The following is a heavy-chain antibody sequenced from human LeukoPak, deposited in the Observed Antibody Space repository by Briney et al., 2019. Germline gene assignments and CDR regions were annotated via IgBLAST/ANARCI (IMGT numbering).Heavy chain of an antibody. CDR2: IYYSGST. V-gene: IGHV4-39*01. J-gene: IGHJ4*02. CDR1: GGSISSSRYY. Sequence: SETLSLTCTVSGGSISSSRYYWCWIRQPPGKGLEWIGSIYYSGSTYYNPSLKSRVTISVDTSKNQFSLKLSSVTAADTAVYYCARRRSGSSSWYGYFDYWGQGTLVTVSS. D-gene: IGHD6-13*01. CDR3: ARRRSGSSSWYGYFDY.